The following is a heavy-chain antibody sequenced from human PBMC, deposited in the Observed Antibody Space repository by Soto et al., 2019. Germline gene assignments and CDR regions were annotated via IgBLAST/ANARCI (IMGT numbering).Heavy chain of an antibody. D-gene: IGHD1-1*01. Sequence: EVQLVESGGGLVKPGGSLRLSCAASGFTFSSYSMNWVRQAPGKGLEWVSSISSSSSYIYYADSVKGRFTISRDNAKNSLYLQINSLRAEDTAVYYCARDKTGTAGFDYWGQGTLVTVSS. CDR2: ISSSSSYI. CDR1: GFTFSSYS. J-gene: IGHJ4*02. V-gene: IGHV3-21*01. CDR3: ARDKTGTAGFDY.